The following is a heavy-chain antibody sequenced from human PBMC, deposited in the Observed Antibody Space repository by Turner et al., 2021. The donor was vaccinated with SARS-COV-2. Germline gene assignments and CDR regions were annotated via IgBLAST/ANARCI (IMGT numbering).Heavy chain of an antibody. CDR1: GYTLTELS. CDR3: ATGVAVAGTPSDYYYYYGMDV. Sequence: QVQLVQSGAEVKKPGASVKVSCKVSGYTLTELSMHWVRQAPGKGLEWMGGFDPEDGETIYAQKFQCRVTMTEDTSTDTAYMELSSLRSEDTAVYYCATGVAVAGTPSDYYYYYGMDVWGQGTTVTVSS. D-gene: IGHD6-19*01. V-gene: IGHV1-24*01. CDR2: FDPEDGET. J-gene: IGHJ6*02.